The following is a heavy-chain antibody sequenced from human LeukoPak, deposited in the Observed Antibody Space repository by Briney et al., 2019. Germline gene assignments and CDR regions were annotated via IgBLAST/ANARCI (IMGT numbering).Heavy chain of an antibody. CDR2: ISYDGSNK. D-gene: IGHD3-22*01. Sequence: GGSLRLFCAASGFTFSSYAMHWVRQAPGKGLEWVAVISYDGSNKYYADSVKGRFTISRDNSKNTLYLQMNSLRAEDTAVYYCARASADSSGYYYRSGGPFDYWGQGTLVTVSS. J-gene: IGHJ4*02. CDR3: ARASADSSGYYYRSGGPFDY. V-gene: IGHV3-30-3*01. CDR1: GFTFSSYA.